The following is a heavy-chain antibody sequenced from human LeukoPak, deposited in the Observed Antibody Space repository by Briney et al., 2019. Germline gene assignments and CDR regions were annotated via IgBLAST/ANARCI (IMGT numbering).Heavy chain of an antibody. Sequence: GGTLRLSCAASGFTFSNNDMSWVRQAPGKGLEWVSGISGSGDSTYYADSVRGRFTISRDNSKNTLYLQMNSLRAEDTAVYYCAIIYCSGGSCSDWGQGTLVTVSS. CDR1: GFTFSNND. CDR3: AIIYCSGGSCSD. J-gene: IGHJ4*02. D-gene: IGHD2-15*01. CDR2: ISGSGDST. V-gene: IGHV3-23*01.